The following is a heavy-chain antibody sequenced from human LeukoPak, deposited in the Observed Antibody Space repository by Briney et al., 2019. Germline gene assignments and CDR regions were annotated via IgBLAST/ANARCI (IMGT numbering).Heavy chain of an antibody. V-gene: IGHV4-59*01. CDR2: IYYSGST. CDR1: GGSISSYY. D-gene: IGHD5-18*01. Sequence: SETLSLTRTVSGGSISSYYWSWIRQPPGKGLEWIGYIYYSGSTNYNPSLKSRVTISVDTSKNQFSLKLSSVTAADTAVYYCARASDTAMDNWGQGTLVTVSS. CDR3: ARASDTAMDN. J-gene: IGHJ4*02.